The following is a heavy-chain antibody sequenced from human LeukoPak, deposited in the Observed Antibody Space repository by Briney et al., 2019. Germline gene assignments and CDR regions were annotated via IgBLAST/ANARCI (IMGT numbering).Heavy chain of an antibody. D-gene: IGHD3-16*01. CDR2: IYSSGST. CDR3: ARHLRLRLGESPNWFDP. CDR1: GGSIATSSYS. Sequence: SETLSLTCIVSGGSIATSSYSWGWIRQPPGEGIEWIGSIYSSGSTYYSPSLKSRVTISVDTSKNQFSLKLSSVTAADTAVYYCARHLRLRLGESPNWFDPWGQGTLVTVSS. J-gene: IGHJ5*02. V-gene: IGHV4-39*01.